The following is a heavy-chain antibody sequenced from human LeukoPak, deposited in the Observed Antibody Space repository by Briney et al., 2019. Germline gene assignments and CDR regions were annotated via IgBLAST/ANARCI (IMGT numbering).Heavy chain of an antibody. CDR3: ARPVISYWYFDL. CDR2: IYYSGST. Sequence: PSETLSLTCTVSGGSISSSSYYWGWIRQPPGKGLEWIGSIYYSGSTYYNPSLKSRVTISVDTSKNQFSLRLNSVTAADTTVYYCARPVISYWYFDLWGRGTLVTVSS. J-gene: IGHJ2*01. D-gene: IGHD2/OR15-2a*01. CDR1: GGSISSSSYY. V-gene: IGHV4-39*01.